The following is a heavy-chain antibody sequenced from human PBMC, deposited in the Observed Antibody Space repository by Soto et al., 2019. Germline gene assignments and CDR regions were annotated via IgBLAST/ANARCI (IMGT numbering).Heavy chain of an antibody. Sequence: QVQLVQSGAEVKKPGASVKVSCKASGYTFTSYGISWVRQAPGQGLEWMGWISAYNGNTNYAQKLQGRVTMTTDTSTSTAYMELRSLRSDDTAVYYCARDLSERITIFGVVIKRGDYYYGMDVWGLGTTVTVSS. CDR2: ISAYNGNT. J-gene: IGHJ6*02. V-gene: IGHV1-18*01. D-gene: IGHD3-3*01. CDR3: ARDLSERITIFGVVIKRGDYYYGMDV. CDR1: GYTFTSYG.